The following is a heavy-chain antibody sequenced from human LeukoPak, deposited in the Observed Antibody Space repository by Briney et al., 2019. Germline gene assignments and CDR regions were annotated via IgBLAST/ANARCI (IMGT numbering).Heavy chain of an antibody. Sequence: SETLSLTCTVSVGSPTGYYWNWIRQPAGQGLEWLGRVYSSGVGNYNPSLTSRVTMSVDTSKNQFSLKLTTLTAADTAVYYCAREEFLHEIDSSGYFVYRGQGTLVTVSS. CDR1: VGSPTGYY. CDR3: AREEFLHEIDSSGYFVY. V-gene: IGHV4-4*07. D-gene: IGHD3-22*01. J-gene: IGHJ4*02. CDR2: VYSSGVG.